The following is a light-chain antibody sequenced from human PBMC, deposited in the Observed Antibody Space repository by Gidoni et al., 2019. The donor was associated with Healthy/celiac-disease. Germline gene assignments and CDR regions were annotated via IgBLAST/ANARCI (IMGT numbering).Light chain of an antibody. Sequence: SYELTQPPSVSVSPGQTASITCSGDKLGAKYACWYQQKPGQSPVLVIYQDSKRPSGIPERFSGSNSGNTATLTISGTQAMDEADYYCQAWDSSTARGVFGGGTKLTVL. V-gene: IGLV3-1*01. CDR2: QDS. CDR3: QAWDSSTARGV. J-gene: IGLJ2*01. CDR1: KLGAKY.